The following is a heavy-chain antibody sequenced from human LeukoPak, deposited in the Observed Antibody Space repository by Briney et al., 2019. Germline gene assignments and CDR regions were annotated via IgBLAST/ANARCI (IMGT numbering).Heavy chain of an antibody. CDR3: AREMFGSSGWYDY. V-gene: IGHV3-64*01. D-gene: IGHD6-19*01. CDR1: GFTFSSYA. Sequence: GGSLRLSCAASGFTFSSYAMHWLRQAPGKGLEYVSAINSNGGSTYYANSVKGRFTISRDHSKNTLYLQMGSLRAEDMAVYYCAREMFGSSGWYDYWGQGTLVTVSS. J-gene: IGHJ4*02. CDR2: INSNGGST.